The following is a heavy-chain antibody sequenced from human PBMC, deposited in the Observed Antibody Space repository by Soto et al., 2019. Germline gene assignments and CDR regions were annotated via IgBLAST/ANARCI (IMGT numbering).Heavy chain of an antibody. V-gene: IGHV3-72*01. CDR3: VRAGTGYQLDY. Sequence: GGSLRLSCAASGFTFSDHYMDWVRQASGKGLEWVGRIRNKANSYTAEYAASVKGRFTISRDDSKNSLYLQMNSLKIEDTALYYCVRAGTGYQLDYWGQRTLVTVSS. CDR2: IRNKANSYTA. D-gene: IGHD3-9*01. J-gene: IGHJ4*02. CDR1: GFTFSDHY.